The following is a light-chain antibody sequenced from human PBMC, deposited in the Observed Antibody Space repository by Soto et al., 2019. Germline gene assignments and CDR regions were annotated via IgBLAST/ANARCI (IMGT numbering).Light chain of an antibody. J-gene: IGKJ4*01. V-gene: IGKV3-11*01. CDR3: QQRSNWPST. CDR2: DAS. Sequence: EIVLTQSPATLSLSPGNRATLSCSASQSVSGYLAWYQHKPGQAPRLLIYDASNRATGIQARFSGSGSGTDFTLTITSLEPEAFAVYYCQQRSNWPSTFGGGTKVAI. CDR1: QSVSGY.